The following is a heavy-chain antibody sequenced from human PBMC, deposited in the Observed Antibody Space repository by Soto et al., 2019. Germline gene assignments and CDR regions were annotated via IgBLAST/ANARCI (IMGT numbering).Heavy chain of an antibody. Sequence: EVQLLESGGCLVQPGGSLRLSCAASGFTFSSHVMSWVRQAPGKGLEWVSGISTGGGSTDYADSVKGRFTISRDNSKNTLHLQMKSLRAEDTAVYYCARSREIIASAGSFDYWGQGTLVTVSS. CDR3: ARSREIIASAGSFDY. CDR1: GFTFSSHV. V-gene: IGHV3-23*01. CDR2: ISTGGGST. D-gene: IGHD6-25*01. J-gene: IGHJ4*02.